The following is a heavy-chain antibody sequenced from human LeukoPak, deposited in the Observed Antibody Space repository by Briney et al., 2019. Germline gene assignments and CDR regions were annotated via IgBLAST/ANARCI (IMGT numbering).Heavy chain of an antibody. J-gene: IGHJ4*02. Sequence: SETLSLTCAVYGGSFSGYYWSWIRQPPGKGLEWIGEINHGGSTHYNPSLKSRVTISVDTSKNQFSLKLSSVTAADTAVYYCARHSHRYCSSTSCFSPLDYWGQGTLVTVSS. V-gene: IGHV4-34*01. CDR1: GGSFSGYY. D-gene: IGHD2-2*01. CDR2: INHGGST. CDR3: ARHSHRYCSSTSCFSPLDY.